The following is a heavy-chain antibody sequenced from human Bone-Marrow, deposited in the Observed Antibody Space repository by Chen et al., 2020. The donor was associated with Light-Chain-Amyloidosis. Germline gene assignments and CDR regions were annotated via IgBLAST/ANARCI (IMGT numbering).Heavy chain of an antibody. CDR2: MIPIFGST. J-gene: IGHJ4*02. CDR3: VRGLEPREDMKALGY. Sequence: QVQLVQSGPEVKKPGSSVKVSCKASGGTFSSYTLNWVRQAPGQGLGWMGGMIPIFGSTNYAQKFRGRVTIPADESTGKAIMEVSRLRTEDTAVDYCVRGLEPREDMKALGYWGQGTLVTVSS. V-gene: IGHV1-69*01. CDR1: GGTFSSYT. D-gene: IGHD3-16*01.